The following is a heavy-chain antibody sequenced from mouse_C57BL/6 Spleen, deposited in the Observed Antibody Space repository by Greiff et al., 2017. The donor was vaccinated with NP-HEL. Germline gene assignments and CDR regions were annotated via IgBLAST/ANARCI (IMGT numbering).Heavy chain of an antibody. Sequence: QVHVKQSGAELVRPGSSVKLSCKASGYTFTSYWMDWVKQRPGQGLEWIGNIYPSDSETHYNQKFKDKATLTVDKSSSTAYMQLSSLTSEDSAVYYCARGSSYGFAYWGQGTLVTVSA. D-gene: IGHD1-1*01. CDR3: ARGSSYGFAY. V-gene: IGHV1-61*01. CDR1: GYTFTSYW. J-gene: IGHJ3*01. CDR2: IYPSDSET.